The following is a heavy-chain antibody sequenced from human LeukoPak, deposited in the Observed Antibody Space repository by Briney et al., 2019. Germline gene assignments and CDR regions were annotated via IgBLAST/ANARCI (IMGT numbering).Heavy chain of an antibody. V-gene: IGHV3-23*01. J-gene: IGHJ4*02. CDR2: MSGSGSST. D-gene: IGHD6-19*01. CDR3: AKDAQGLVRGGIYFDF. CDR1: GFTFKTYA. Sequence: GGSLRLSCAASGFTFKTYAMNWVRQVPGKGPEWVSSMSGSGSSTDYADSVKGRFTISRDDSKNTLYLQMNSLRAEDTALYYCAKDAQGLVRGGIYFDFWGQGSLVTVSS.